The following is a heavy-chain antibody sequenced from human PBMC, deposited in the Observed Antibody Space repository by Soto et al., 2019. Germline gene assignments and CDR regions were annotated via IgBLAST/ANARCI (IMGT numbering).Heavy chain of an antibody. J-gene: IGHJ5*02. V-gene: IGHV4-31*03. D-gene: IGHD3-10*01. CDR1: GGSISSGGYY. Sequence: QVQLQESGPGLVKPSQTLSLTCTVSGGSISSGGYYWSWIRQHPGKGLEWIGYIYYSGSTYYNPSLKSRVTLQVATPKNQFSLKLSSVTAADTAVYYCARVRGSGSYHRLNWFDPWGQGTLVTVSS. CDR3: ARVRGSGSYHRLNWFDP. CDR2: IYYSGST.